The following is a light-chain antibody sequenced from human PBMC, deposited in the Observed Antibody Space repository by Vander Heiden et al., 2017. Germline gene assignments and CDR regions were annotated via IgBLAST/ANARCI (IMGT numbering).Light chain of an antibody. J-gene: IGKJ1*01. Sequence: DIQVTQSPSTLSAAVGERVTITCRASQSISNYLAWYQQKPGKATRLLIYKASSLESGVPLRFSGSGSGTEFTLTISSLQPDDFATYYCQQFNSYPVTFGQGTKVEIK. CDR1: QSISNY. CDR2: KAS. V-gene: IGKV1-5*03. CDR3: QQFNSYPVT.